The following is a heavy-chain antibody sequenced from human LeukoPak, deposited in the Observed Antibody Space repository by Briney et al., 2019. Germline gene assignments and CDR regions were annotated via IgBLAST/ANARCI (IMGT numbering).Heavy chain of an antibody. CDR2: MNPNSGNT. V-gene: IGHV1-8*03. Sequence: ASVKVSCKASGYTFTSYDINWVRQATGQGLEWMGWMNPNSGNTGYAQKFQGRVTITRNTSISTAYMELSSLRSEDTAVYYCARIYCSGGSCYPWGAFDIWGQGTMVTVSS. J-gene: IGHJ3*02. CDR3: ARIYCSGGSCYPWGAFDI. D-gene: IGHD2-15*01. CDR1: GYTFTSYD.